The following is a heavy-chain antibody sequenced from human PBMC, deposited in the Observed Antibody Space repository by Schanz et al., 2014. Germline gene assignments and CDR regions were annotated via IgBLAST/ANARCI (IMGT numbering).Heavy chain of an antibody. V-gene: IGHV3-30*02. Sequence: QVQLVESGGGLVQPGRSLRLSCAASGFTFSRSGMHWVRQAPGKGLEWVTYIRYDGINKYYADSVKGRFTVSRDNAKSTLFLQMDSLRPEDTAIYYCAKEWSPSFWGQGTLVTVSS. J-gene: IGHJ4*02. CDR3: AKEWSPSF. D-gene: IGHD1-26*01. CDR2: IRYDGINK. CDR1: GFTFSRSG.